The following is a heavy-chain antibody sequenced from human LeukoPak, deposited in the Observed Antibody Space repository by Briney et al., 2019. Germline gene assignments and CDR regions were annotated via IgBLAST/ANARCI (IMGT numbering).Heavy chain of an antibody. J-gene: IGHJ6*02. Sequence: SETLSLTCAVYGGSFSGYYWSWIRQPPGKGLEWRGEINHSGSTNYNPSLKSRVTISVDTSKNQFSLKLSSVTAADTAVYYCARDTSGDYYYGMDVWGQGTTVTVSS. D-gene: IGHD2-21*01. V-gene: IGHV4-34*01. CDR2: INHSGST. CDR3: ARDTSGDYYYGMDV. CDR1: GGSFSGYY.